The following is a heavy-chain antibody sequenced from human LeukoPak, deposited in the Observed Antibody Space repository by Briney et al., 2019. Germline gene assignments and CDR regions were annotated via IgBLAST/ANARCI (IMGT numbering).Heavy chain of an antibody. V-gene: IGHV3-23*01. D-gene: IGHD6-19*01. J-gene: IGHJ4*02. CDR2: IRGSGDTT. CDR1: GFIFSAYG. Sequence: GGSLRLSCAASGFIFSAYGMSWVRQAPGQGLEWVSAIRGSGDTTYYADSAKGRFTISRDNSKNTLYLQMSSLRADDPAAYYTAKDHAGDSGVYEAFDSWGQGTMVTVSS. CDR3: AKDHAGDSGVYEAFDS.